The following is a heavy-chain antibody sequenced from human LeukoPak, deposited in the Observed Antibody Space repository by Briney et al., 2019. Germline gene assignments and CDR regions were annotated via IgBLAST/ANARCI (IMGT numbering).Heavy chain of an antibody. CDR2: IKSKTDGGTT. Sequence: GGSLRLSCAASGFTFSNAWMSWVRQAPGKGLEWVDRIKSKTDGGTTDYAAPVKGSFTISRDDSKNTLYLQMNSLKTEDTAVYYCTTDRAVARMGNWGQGTLVTVSS. CDR3: TTDRAVARMGN. V-gene: IGHV3-15*01. CDR1: GFTFSNAW. D-gene: IGHD5-12*01. J-gene: IGHJ4*02.